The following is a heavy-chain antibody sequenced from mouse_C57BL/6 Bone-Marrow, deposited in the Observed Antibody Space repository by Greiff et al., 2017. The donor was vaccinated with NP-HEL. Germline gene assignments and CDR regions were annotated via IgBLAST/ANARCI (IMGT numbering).Heavy chain of an antibody. J-gene: IGHJ4*01. D-gene: IGHD2-1*01. CDR3: ARGSIYYGNYDAMDY. V-gene: IGHV7-1*01. CDR1: GFTFSDFY. CDR2: SRNKANDYTT. Sequence: EVQLVESGGGLVQSGRSLRLSCATSGFTFSDFYMEWVRQAPGKGLEWIAASRNKANDYTTEYSASVKGRFIVSRDTSQIILYLQMNALRAEDTAIYYCARGSIYYGNYDAMDYWGQGTSVTVSS.